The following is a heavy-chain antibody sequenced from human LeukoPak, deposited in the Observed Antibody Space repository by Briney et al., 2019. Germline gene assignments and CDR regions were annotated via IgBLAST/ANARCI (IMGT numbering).Heavy chain of an antibody. D-gene: IGHD2-15*01. J-gene: IGHJ6*02. V-gene: IGHV4-31*03. Sequence: SETLSLTCTVSGGSISSSGYYWSWIRQHPGKGLEWIGYIYYSGSTYYNPSLKSRVTISVDTSKNQFSLKLSSVTAADTAVYYCARVVVVAATYYYGMDVWGQGTTVTVSS. CDR2: IYYSGST. CDR3: ARVVVVAATYYYGMDV. CDR1: GGSISSSGYY.